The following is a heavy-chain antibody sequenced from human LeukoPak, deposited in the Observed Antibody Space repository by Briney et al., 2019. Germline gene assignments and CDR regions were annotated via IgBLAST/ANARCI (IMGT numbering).Heavy chain of an antibody. D-gene: IGHD3-22*01. J-gene: IGHJ4*02. Sequence: EASVKVSCTASGYRFIDYGFSWVRQAPGQGREWMGWINTYNGYTKYAQNFQDRVTMTTDTSTRTAYMELRSLRSDDTAVYYCARVEYYYDSSGLLHFDYWGQGTLVTVSS. CDR3: ARVEYYYDSSGLLHFDY. CDR1: GYRFIDYG. V-gene: IGHV1-18*01. CDR2: INTYNGYT.